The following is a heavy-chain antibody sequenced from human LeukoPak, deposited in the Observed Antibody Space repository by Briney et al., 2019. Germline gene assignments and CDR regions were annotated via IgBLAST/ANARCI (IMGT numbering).Heavy chain of an antibody. D-gene: IGHD3-22*01. CDR3: ARAPPPDSSGYYHPSQFDY. V-gene: IGHV4-31*03. Sequence: KASETLSLTCTVSGGSISSGGYYWSWIRRHPGKGLEWIGYIYYSGSTYYNPSLKSRVTISVDTSKNQFSLKLSSVTAADTAVYYCARAPPPDSSGYYHPSQFDYWGQGTLVTVSS. CDR1: GGSISSGGYY. CDR2: IYYSGST. J-gene: IGHJ4*02.